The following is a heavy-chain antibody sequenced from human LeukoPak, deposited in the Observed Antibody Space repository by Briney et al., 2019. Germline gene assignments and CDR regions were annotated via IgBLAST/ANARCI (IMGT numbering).Heavy chain of an antibody. D-gene: IGHD1-26*01. J-gene: IGHJ5*02. Sequence: PGGSLRLSCAASGFTFSSYDMHWVRQAPGRGLEWVAFILYDGSVKYYADSVKGRFTISRDNSKTTLYLQMNSLRAEDTAVYYCAKDQKVGVRWFDPWGQGTLVTVSS. V-gene: IGHV3-30*02. CDR3: AKDQKVGVRWFDP. CDR1: GFTFSSYD. CDR2: ILYDGSVK.